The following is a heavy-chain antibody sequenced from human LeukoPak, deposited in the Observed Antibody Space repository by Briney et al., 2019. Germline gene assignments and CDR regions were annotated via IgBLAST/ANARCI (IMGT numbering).Heavy chain of an antibody. CDR3: RGEEGNYYYYYMDV. CDR2: INHSGST. V-gene: IGHV4-34*01. CDR1: GGSFSGYY. J-gene: IGHJ6*03. D-gene: IGHD3-16*01. Sequence: PSETLSLTCAVYGGSFSGYYWSWIRQPPGKGLEWIGEINHSGSTNYNPSLKSRVTISVDTSKNQFSLKLSSVTAADTAVYYCRGEEGNYYYYYMDVWGRGTTVTISS.